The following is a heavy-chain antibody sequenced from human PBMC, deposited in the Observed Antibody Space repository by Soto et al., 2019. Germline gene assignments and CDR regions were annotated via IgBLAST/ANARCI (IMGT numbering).Heavy chain of an antibody. CDR2: ISGSAGST. CDR1: GFTFSSYA. CDR3: AKKSVVVAVAGGRFDY. V-gene: IGHV3-23*01. Sequence: LRLSCAASGFTFSSYAISWVRQAPGKGLEWVSAISGSAGSTYYADSVKGRFTISRDNSKNTLYLHMNSLRVEDTAVYYCAKKSVVVAVAGGRFDYWGQGTLVTVSS. J-gene: IGHJ4*02. D-gene: IGHD6-19*01.